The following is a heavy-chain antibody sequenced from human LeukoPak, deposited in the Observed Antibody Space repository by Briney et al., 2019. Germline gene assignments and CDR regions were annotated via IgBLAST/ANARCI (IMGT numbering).Heavy chain of an antibody. D-gene: IGHD2-21*02. CDR3: AGSIAYCGGDCRLGDY. Sequence: GGSLRLSCAASGFTVSNNYMGWVCQAPAKGLEWVSVIYSVGSTYYADSVRGRFTISRDNSKNTLCLQMNSLRVEDTAVYYCAGSIAYCGGDCRLGDYWGQGTLVTVSS. J-gene: IGHJ4*02. CDR2: IYSVGST. V-gene: IGHV3-66*01. CDR1: GFTVSNNY.